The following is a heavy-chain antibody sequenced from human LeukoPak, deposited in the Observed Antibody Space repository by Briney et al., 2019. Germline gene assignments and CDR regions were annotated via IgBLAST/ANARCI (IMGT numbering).Heavy chain of an antibody. D-gene: IGHD3-10*01. V-gene: IGHV4-34*01. CDR3: ARGANYYGSGSYYY. CDR2: INHSGST. CDR1: GGSFSGYY. J-gene: IGHJ4*02. Sequence: PSETLSLTCAVYGGSFSGYYWSWIRQPPGKGLEWIGEINHSGSTNYNPSLKSRVTISVDTSKNQFSLKLSSVTAAETAVYYCARGANYYGSGSYYYWGQGTLVTVSS.